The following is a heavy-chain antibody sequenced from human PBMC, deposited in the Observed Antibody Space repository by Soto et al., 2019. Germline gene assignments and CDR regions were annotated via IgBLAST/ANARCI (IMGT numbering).Heavy chain of an antibody. CDR2: IIPICGTA. Sequence: SVKVSCKASRGTFSRYAISWVRQAPGQRLAWMGGIIPICGTANYAQKLQGRVTITAHKYTSTADMELSALRSEDKTVYYCAREMEHIVVSEAFDIWGPGTVVAVSS. CDR3: AREMEHIVVSEAFDI. V-gene: IGHV1-69*06. CDR1: RGTFSRYA. D-gene: IGHD2-21*01. J-gene: IGHJ3*02.